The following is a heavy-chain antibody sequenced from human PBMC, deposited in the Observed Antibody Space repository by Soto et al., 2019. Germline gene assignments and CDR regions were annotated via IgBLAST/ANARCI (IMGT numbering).Heavy chain of an antibody. Sequence: QVQLVQSGAEVKKPGSSVKVSCKASGGTFSSYTISWVRQAPGQGLEWMGRIIPILGIANYAQKFQGRVTINADQSTSTAHMEPRHPGSEVTAVYYCARDHGDIVVIPAAAQKGLVDPGGQGTLVNVPS. J-gene: IGHJ5*02. V-gene: IGHV1-69*08. D-gene: IGHD2-2*01. CDR1: GGTFSSYT. CDR3: ARDHGDIVVIPAAAQKGLVDP. CDR2: IIPILGIA.